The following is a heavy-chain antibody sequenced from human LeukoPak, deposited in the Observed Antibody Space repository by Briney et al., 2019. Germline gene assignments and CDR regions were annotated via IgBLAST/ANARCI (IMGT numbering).Heavy chain of an antibody. V-gene: IGHV1-2*02. J-gene: IGHJ5*02. Sequence: GASVKVSCKASGYTFTGYYMHWVRQAPGQGLEWMGWINPNSGGTNYAQKFQGRVTMTRDTSISTAYMELSRLRSDDTAVYYCARDQGIVVVPAALDPWGQGTLVTVSS. D-gene: IGHD2-2*01. CDR1: GYTFTGYY. CDR3: ARDQGIVVVPAALDP. CDR2: INPNSGGT.